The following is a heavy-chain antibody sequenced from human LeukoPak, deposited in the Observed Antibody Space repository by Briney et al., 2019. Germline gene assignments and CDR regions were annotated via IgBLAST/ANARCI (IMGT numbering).Heavy chain of an antibody. J-gene: IGHJ6*02. Sequence: GESLKISCKGSGYKFTDYWIGWVRQMPGRGLEWMGIIYPGDSDTTYSPSFQGQVTISAEEPINTAYLQWSRLKASDTAIYYCARSAPPDNWNDLRYYYPMDVWGQGTTVTVSS. D-gene: IGHD1-1*01. CDR2: IYPGDSDT. CDR1: GYKFTDYW. CDR3: ARSAPPDNWNDLRYYYPMDV. V-gene: IGHV5-51*04.